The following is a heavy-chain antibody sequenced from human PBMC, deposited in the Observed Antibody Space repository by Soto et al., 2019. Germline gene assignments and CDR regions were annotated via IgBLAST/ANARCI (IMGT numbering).Heavy chain of an antibody. D-gene: IGHD2-2*01. CDR2: IYYSGST. Sequence: PSETLSLTCTVSGGSISSGGYHWSWIRQHPGKGLEWIGYIYYSGSTYYNPSLKSRVTISVDTSENQFSLKLSSVTAADTAVYYCARSGYQLPGYYYYGMDVWGQGTTVTVSS. J-gene: IGHJ6*02. V-gene: IGHV4-31*03. CDR1: GGSISSGGYH. CDR3: ARSGYQLPGYYYYGMDV.